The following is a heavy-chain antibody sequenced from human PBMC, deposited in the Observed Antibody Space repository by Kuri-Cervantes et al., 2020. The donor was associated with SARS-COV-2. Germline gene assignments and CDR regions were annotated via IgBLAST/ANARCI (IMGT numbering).Heavy chain of an antibody. CDR3: ASDEDSSGSDY. V-gene: IGHV1-46*01. CDR1: GYTFTSYY. CDR2: INPSGGST. Sequence: ASVKDSCKASGYTFTSYYMHWLRRTPGQGLEWMGIINPSGGSTSYAQKFQGRVTMTRDTSTSTVYMELSSLRSEGTAVYYCASDEDSSGSDYWGQGTLVTVSS. D-gene: IGHD6-19*01. J-gene: IGHJ4*02.